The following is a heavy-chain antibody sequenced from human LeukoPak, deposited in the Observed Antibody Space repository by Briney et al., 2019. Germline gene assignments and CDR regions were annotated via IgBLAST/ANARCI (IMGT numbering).Heavy chain of an antibody. CDR1: GYTLTELS. V-gene: IGHV1-24*01. Sequence: ASVKVSCEVSGYTLTELSMHWVRQAPGKGLEWMGGFDPEVGETIYAQKFQGRVTMTEDTSTDTAYMELSSLRSEDTAVYYCATAEVVAATPAYWGQGTLVTVSS. D-gene: IGHD2-15*01. J-gene: IGHJ4*02. CDR3: ATAEVVAATPAY. CDR2: FDPEVGET.